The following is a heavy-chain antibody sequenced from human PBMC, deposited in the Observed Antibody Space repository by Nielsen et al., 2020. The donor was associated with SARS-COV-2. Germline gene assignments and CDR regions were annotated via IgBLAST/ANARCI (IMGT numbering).Heavy chain of an antibody. V-gene: IGHV4-31*03. J-gene: IGHJ5*02. Sequence: SETLSLTCTVSGGSISSGGYYWSWIRQHPGKGLEWIGYIYYSGSTYYNPSLKSRVTISVDTSKNQFPLKLSSVTAADTAVYYCARQRGGKAPFDPWGQGTLVTVSS. CDR1: GGSISSGGYY. CDR2: IYYSGST. D-gene: IGHD3-16*01. CDR3: ARQRGGKAPFDP.